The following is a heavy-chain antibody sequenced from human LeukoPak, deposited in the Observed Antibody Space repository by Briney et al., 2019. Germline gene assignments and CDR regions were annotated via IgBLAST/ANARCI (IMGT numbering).Heavy chain of an antibody. CDR1: GFTFSSHG. CDR2: IWYDGSNK. J-gene: IGHJ6*02. D-gene: IGHD3-10*01. Sequence: GGSLRLSCVASGFTFSSHGMHFVRQAPGKGLEWVAVIWYDGSNKYYADSVKGRFTVSRDNSKNTLFLQVNNLRADDTAVYYCARDLSGVYGMDVWGQGTTVTVSS. CDR3: ARDLSGVYGMDV. V-gene: IGHV3-33*01.